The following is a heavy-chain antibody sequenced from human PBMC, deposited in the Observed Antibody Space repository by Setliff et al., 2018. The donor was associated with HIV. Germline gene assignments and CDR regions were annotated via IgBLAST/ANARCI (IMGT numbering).Heavy chain of an antibody. Sequence: PGGSLRLSCAASGFTFSSYAMSWVRQAPGKGLEWVSAISDSGSNKYYADSVKGRFTISRDISKNTLYVQMNSLRAEDTAVYYCAKGTAMDSWGQGTLVTVSS. CDR2: ISDSGSNK. J-gene: IGHJ5*02. CDR1: GFTFSSYA. V-gene: IGHV3-23*01. D-gene: IGHD5-18*01. CDR3: AKGTAMDS.